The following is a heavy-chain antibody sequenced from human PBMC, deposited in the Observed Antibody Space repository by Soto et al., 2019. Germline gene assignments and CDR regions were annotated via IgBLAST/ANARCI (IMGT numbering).Heavy chain of an antibody. D-gene: IGHD2-2*01. CDR3: ARLISSTQLSWRDYYYYYYMDV. V-gene: IGHV4-34*01. CDR1: GGSFSGYY. Sequence: SQTLSLTCAVYGGSFSGYYWSWIRQPPGKGLEWIGEINHSGSTNYNPSLKSRVTISVDTSKNQFSLKLSSVTAADTAVYYCARLISSTQLSWRDYYYYYYMDVWGKGTTVTVSS. CDR2: INHSGST. J-gene: IGHJ6*03.